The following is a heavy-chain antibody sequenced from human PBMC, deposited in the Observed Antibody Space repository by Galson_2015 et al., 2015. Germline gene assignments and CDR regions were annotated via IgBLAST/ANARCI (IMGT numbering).Heavy chain of an antibody. D-gene: IGHD3-10*01. CDR2: IYQSGST. CDR3: ARTCYYGSGSYYDSRYCFDY. Sequence: SETLSLTCTVSGYSISSGHYWGWIRQPPGKGLEWIGNIYQSGSTSYNPSLNSRVTVSLDRSESQFSLKLSSVTAADTAVYYCARTCYYGSGSYYDSRYCFDYWGQGTLVTVSS. V-gene: IGHV4-38-2*02. J-gene: IGHJ4*02. CDR1: GYSISSGHY.